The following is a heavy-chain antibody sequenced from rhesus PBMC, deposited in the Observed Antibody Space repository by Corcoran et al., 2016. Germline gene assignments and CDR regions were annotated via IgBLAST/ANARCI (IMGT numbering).Heavy chain of an antibody. V-gene: IGHV4-169*01. D-gene: IGHD2-27*01. J-gene: IGHJ4*01. CDR3: ARMGCDCSGIYCYLEFLDY. Sequence: QLQLQESGPGLVKPSETLSVPCAVSGGSISSSYWSWIRQAPGKGLEWIGYPDGSCSSTNYNPSLNSRCTLSVDTYNNQLFLKLSSVTTADTAVYYCARMGCDCSGIYCYLEFLDYWGQGVLVTVSS. CDR2: PDGSCSST. CDR1: GGSISSSY.